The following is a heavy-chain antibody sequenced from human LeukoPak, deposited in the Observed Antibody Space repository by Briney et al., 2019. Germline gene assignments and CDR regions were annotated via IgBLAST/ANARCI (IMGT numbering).Heavy chain of an antibody. J-gene: IGHJ4*02. CDR1: GGSISSSSYY. D-gene: IGHD3-16*02. Sequence: SETLSLTCTVSGGSISSSSYYWGWIRQPPGKGLEWIGSIYYSGSTYYNPSLKSRVTISVDTSKNQFSLKLSSVTAADTAVYYCARPGYDYVWGSYRLSYYFDYWGQGTLVTLSS. V-gene: IGHV4-39*01. CDR2: IYYSGST. CDR3: ARPGYDYVWGSYRLSYYFDY.